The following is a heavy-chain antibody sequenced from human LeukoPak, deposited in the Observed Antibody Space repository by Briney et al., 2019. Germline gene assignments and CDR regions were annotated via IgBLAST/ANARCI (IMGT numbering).Heavy chain of an antibody. CDR3: ARDDQLHPSYYMDV. V-gene: IGHV3-7*01. D-gene: IGHD2-2*01. J-gene: IGHJ6*03. Sequence: GGSLRLSCAASGFTFSSYWMSWVRQAPGKGLEWVANIKQDGSEKYYVDSVKGRFTISRDNAKNSLYLQMNSLRAEDTAVYYCARDDQLHPSYYMDVWGKGTTVTVSS. CDR1: GFTFSSYW. CDR2: IKQDGSEK.